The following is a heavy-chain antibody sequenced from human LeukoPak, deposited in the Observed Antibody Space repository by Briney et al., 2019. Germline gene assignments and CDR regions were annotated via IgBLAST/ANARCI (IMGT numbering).Heavy chain of an antibody. J-gene: IGHJ4*02. V-gene: IGHV4-59*01. CDR1: GGSISSYH. Sequence: PSETLSLTCTVSGGSISSYHWSWIRQPPGKGLEWIGYIYYSGSTNYNPSLKSRVTISVDTSKNQFSLKLSSVTAADTAVYYCARERVWSGTYFDYWGQGTLVTVSS. CDR3: ARERVWSGTYFDY. CDR2: IYYSGST. D-gene: IGHD3-3*01.